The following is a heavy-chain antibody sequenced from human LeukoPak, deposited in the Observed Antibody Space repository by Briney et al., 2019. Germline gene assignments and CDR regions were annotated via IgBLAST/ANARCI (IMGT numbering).Heavy chain of an antibody. CDR1: GGSISSYY. D-gene: IGHD2-21*01. CDR3: ASGLRRDWFDP. Sequence: SETLSLTCTVSGGSISSYYWSWIRQSPGKGLEWIGFIYYSGNTNSNPSLKSRVTMSVDTSKNQFSLRLTSVTAADTAVYYCASGLRRDWFDPWDQGTLVTVSS. J-gene: IGHJ5*02. CDR2: IYYSGNT. V-gene: IGHV4-59*01.